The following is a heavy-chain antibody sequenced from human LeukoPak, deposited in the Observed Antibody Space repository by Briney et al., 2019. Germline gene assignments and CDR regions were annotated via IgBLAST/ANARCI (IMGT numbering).Heavy chain of an antibody. D-gene: IGHD3-3*01. J-gene: IGHJ5*02. CDR2: IIPIFGTA. CDR1: GGTFSSYA. Sequence: SVKVSCKASGGTFSSYAISWVRQAPGQGLEWMGGIIPIFGTANYAQKFQGRVTITADESTSTAYMELSSLRSEDPAVYYCARNRITIFGVVIIPNNWFDPWGQGTLVTVSS. V-gene: IGHV1-69*01. CDR3: ARNRITIFGVVIIPNNWFDP.